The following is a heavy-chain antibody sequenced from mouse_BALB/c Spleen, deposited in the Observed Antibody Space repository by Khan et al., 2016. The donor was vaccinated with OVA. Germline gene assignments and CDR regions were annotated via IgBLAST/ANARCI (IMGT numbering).Heavy chain of an antibody. D-gene: IGHD2-4*01. CDR2: IWSAGST. CDR1: GFSLDKYS. CDR3: CRMGYDYGRGALFVY. Sequence: QVQLKQSGPGLVAPSQSLSITCTVSGFSLDKYSVHWIRPYPGKGLEWLGVIWSAGSTDYNAAFISRVTISKDNSRRQVFFKVNNLQRNDTAINLCCRMGYDYGRGALFVYWGQGTLVTVSA. V-gene: IGHV2-2*02. J-gene: IGHJ3*01.